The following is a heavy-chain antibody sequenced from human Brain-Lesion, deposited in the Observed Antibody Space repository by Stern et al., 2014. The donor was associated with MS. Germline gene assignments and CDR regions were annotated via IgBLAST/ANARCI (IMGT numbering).Heavy chain of an antibody. V-gene: IGHV1-2*02. CDR3: ARDQRGITIFGVVTDYYYLGMDV. D-gene: IGHD3-3*01. CDR1: GYIFTGYY. CDR2: INPNNGGK. J-gene: IGHJ6*02. Sequence: VQLVQSGAEVKKPGASVKVSCKTSGYIFTGYYIHWVRQAPGQGLEWMAWINPNNGGKTYAQKFQGRVTMSRDTSISTAYVELSSLTSDDTAVYYCARDQRGITIFGVVTDYYYLGMDVWGQGTTVTVSS.